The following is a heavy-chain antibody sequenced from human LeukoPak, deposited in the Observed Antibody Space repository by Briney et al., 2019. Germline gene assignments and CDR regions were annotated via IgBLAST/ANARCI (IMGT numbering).Heavy chain of an antibody. CDR2: MNPNSGNT. D-gene: IGHD1-14*01. Sequence: GASVKVSCKASGYTFTSYDINWVRQATGQGLEWMGWMNPNSGNTGYAQKFQGRVTMTRDTPTRTAYMELSSLRSEDSAVYYCAREPLRTEHIDYWGQGTLVTVSS. V-gene: IGHV1-8*01. CDR1: GYTFTSYD. CDR3: AREPLRTEHIDY. J-gene: IGHJ4*02.